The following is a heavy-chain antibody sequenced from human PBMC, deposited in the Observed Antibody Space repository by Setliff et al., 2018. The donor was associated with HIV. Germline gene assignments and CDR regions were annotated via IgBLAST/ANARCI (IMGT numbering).Heavy chain of an antibody. CDR1: GFSFGSFA. CDR2: ISGNGDDT. CDR3: VKPYTGYYYDGSVYDDF. D-gene: IGHD3-22*01. V-gene: IGHV3-64D*09. Sequence: GGSLRLSCSASGFSFGSFAMHWVRQAPGKGLEYVSVISGNGDDTYYADSVKGRFTISRDNSKNTLYLQMSSLRAEDTAVYYCVKPYTGYYYDGSVYDDFWGQGTLVTVSS. J-gene: IGHJ4*02.